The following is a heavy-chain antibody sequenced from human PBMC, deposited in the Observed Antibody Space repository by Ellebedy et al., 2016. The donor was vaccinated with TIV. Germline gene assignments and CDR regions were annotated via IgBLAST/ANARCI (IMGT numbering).Heavy chain of an antibody. CDR1: GFTFSSYA. CDR2: ITSTSYI. CDR3: ARGHGDYVLLAY. D-gene: IGHD4-17*01. J-gene: IGHJ4*02. V-gene: IGHV3-21*01. Sequence: GGSLRLXXAASGFTFSSYARHWVRQAPGKGLEWVSSITSTSYIYQADSVKGRFTISRDNAKNSLYLQMNSLRAEDTAMYYCARGHGDYVLLAYWGQGTLVTVSS.